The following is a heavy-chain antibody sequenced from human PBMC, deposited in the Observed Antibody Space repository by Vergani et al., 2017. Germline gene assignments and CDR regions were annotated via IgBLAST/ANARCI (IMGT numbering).Heavy chain of an antibody. V-gene: IGHV3-23*01. CDR1: GFTFSACP. D-gene: IGHD3-22*01. CDR2: ISARYPST. J-gene: IGHJ4*02. Sequence: EVQLLQSGGGVIQPGGSVRLSCAASGFTFSACPMTWVRQAPGKGQEWVSAISARYPSTYYADSVKGRFTISRDNSKNMLYLQMNSLRAEDTAVYYCARLSYDTTPYLQGCYDCWGQGTLVSVSS. CDR3: ARLSYDTTPYLQGCYDC.